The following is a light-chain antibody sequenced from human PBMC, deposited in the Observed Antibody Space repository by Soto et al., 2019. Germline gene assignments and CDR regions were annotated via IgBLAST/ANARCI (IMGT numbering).Light chain of an antibody. CDR1: QSISSW. V-gene: IGKV1-5*03. CDR2: KAS. J-gene: IGKJ4*01. Sequence: DIQMTQSPSTLSASVGDRVTITCRASQSISSWLAWYQQKPGKAPNLLIYKASDLESGVPSRFSGSGSGTEFTLTISSLQPDDFATYYCQQYSSSQLTFGGGTKVQIK. CDR3: QQYSSSQLT.